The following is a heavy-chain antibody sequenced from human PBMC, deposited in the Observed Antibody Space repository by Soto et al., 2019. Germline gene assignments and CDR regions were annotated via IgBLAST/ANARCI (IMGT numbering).Heavy chain of an antibody. V-gene: IGHV3-33*01. D-gene: IGHD3-10*01. J-gene: IGHJ6*02. CDR1: EFTFSNYG. CDR2: ILNDGSNR. Sequence: QVQLVESGGGVVQPGRSLRLSCAASEFTFSNYGMHWVRQAPGKGLEWVAVILNDGSNRYHADSVKDRFTISRDNSKNTLYLKMNSLRAKDTAVYYCARDDEYSGNGMDVWGQGTTVTVS. CDR3: ARDDEYSGNGMDV.